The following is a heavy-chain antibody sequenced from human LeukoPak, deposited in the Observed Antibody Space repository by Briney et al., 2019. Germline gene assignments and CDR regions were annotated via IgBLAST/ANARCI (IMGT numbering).Heavy chain of an antibody. CDR2: ISGSGGST. V-gene: IGHV3-23*01. CDR1: GFTFSDYY. Sequence: GGSLRLSCAASGFTFSDYYMSWVRQAPGKGLEWVSAISGSGGSTYYADSVKGRFTISRDNSKNTLYLQMNSLRAEDTAVYYCAKDRGVHYYDSSGYSPGYWGQGTLVTVSS. J-gene: IGHJ4*02. D-gene: IGHD3-22*01. CDR3: AKDRGVHYYDSSGYSPGY.